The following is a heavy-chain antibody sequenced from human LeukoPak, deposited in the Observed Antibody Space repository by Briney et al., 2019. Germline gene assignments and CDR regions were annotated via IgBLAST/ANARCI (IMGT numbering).Heavy chain of an antibody. CDR3: AKVFTSAIQLKIPFDY. CDR2: ISGSGGST. V-gene: IGHV3-23*01. J-gene: IGHJ4*02. CDR1: GFTFSSYA. Sequence: GGSLRLSCAASGFTFSSYAMSWVRQAPGKGLEWVSAISGSGGSTYYADSVKGRFTISRDNSKNTLYLQMNSLRAEDTAVYYCAKVFTSAIQLKIPFDYWGQGTLVTVSS. D-gene: IGHD5-18*01.